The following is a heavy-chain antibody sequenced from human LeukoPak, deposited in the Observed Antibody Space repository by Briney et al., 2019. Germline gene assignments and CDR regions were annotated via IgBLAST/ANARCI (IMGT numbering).Heavy chain of an antibody. CDR3: AKTISGFCSRTSCLNWFDP. CDR1: GFTFSSYS. V-gene: IGHV3-48*01. Sequence: GGSLRLSCAASGFTFSSYSMNWVRQAPGKGLEWVSYISSSSTIYYADSVKGRFTISRDNAKNSLYLQMNSLRAEDTAVYYCAKTISGFCSRTSCLNWFDPWGQGTLVTVSS. CDR2: ISSSSTI. J-gene: IGHJ5*02. D-gene: IGHD2-2*01.